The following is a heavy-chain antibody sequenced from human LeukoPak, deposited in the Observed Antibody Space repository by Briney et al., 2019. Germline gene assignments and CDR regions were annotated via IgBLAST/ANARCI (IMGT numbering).Heavy chain of an antibody. CDR1: GFTFSNHG. Sequence: GGSLRLSCAASGFTFSNHGIHWVRQAPGKGVEWVAFIRADGTSKYYIDSVKGRFTTSRENSKPSLYLQMNTLSAEDTAVYYCVASGYGYWGQGTLVTVSS. CDR2: IRADGTSK. V-gene: IGHV3-30*02. J-gene: IGHJ4*02. D-gene: IGHD3-22*01. CDR3: VASGYGY.